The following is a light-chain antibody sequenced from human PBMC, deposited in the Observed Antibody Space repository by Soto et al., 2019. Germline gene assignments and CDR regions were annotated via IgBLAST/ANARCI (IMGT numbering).Light chain of an antibody. V-gene: IGLV1-40*01. CDR3: QCYYSSRSSCV. J-gene: IGLJ2*01. Sequence: QSALTQPPSVSGAPGQRVTISCTGSSANIGAGYDVHWYQQRPGTAPKLLIYGNSNRPSGVADRFSGSKSGTSASLAITGLQAEDEADYYCQCYYSSRSSCVFGGGTKLTVL. CDR2: GNS. CDR1: SANIGAGYD.